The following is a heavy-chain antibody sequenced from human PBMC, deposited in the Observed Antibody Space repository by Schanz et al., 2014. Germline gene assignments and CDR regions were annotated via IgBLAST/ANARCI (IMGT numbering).Heavy chain of an antibody. Sequence: QGQLVQSGAEVKKPGASVKVSCKTSGYTFTDYPINWVRQAPGRRLAWMGWINTASGNTRYSEAFQGRVTMTRNTSISTAYMELSSLRSEDTAVYYCARLGTGMAVAGSVIDSYYDYMDVWGEGTTVTVSS. CDR1: GYTFTDYP. V-gene: IGHV1-3*04. CDR2: INTASGNT. CDR3: ARLGTGMAVAGSVIDSYYDYMDV. D-gene: IGHD6-19*01. J-gene: IGHJ6*03.